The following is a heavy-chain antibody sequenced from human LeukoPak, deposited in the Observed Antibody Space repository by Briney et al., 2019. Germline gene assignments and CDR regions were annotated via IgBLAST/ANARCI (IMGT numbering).Heavy chain of an antibody. CDR3: VRGQIYGTGSYFFDH. Sequence: GGSLRLSCAASGFTVSSNHMSWVRQTPGQGRLEWVSVIYNDGRTFYTGSVTGRFTISRDNSKNTLYLQMNSLRAEDTAVYYCVRGQIYGTGSYFFDHWGQGTLVTVSS. V-gene: IGHV3-66*01. CDR1: GFTVSSNH. D-gene: IGHD3-10*01. J-gene: IGHJ4*02. CDR2: IYNDGRT.